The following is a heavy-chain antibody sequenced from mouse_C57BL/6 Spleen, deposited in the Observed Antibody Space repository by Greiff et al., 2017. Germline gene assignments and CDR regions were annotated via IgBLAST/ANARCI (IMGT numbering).Heavy chain of an antibody. V-gene: IGHV1-4*01. Sequence: LVESGAELARPGASVKMSCKASGYTFTSYTMHWVKQRPGQGLEWIGYINPSSGYTKYNQKFKDKATLTADKSSSTAYMQLSSLTSEDSAVYYCARESITTVVATPYFDYWGQGTTLTVSS. CDR2: INPSSGYT. CDR3: ARESITTVVATPYFDY. CDR1: GYTFTSYT. J-gene: IGHJ2*01. D-gene: IGHD1-1*01.